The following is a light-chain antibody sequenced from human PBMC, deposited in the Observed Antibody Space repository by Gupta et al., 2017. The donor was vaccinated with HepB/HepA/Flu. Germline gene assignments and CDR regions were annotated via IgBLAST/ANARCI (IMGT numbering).Light chain of an antibody. Sequence: QAVPPQPASVSVSPGQSTTTSCTGTCGDVGADNNVSWYQQHPGKAPKLMIYDVSSRPSGVSNRFSGSKSGNTASLTISGLQAEDEADYYCISYTSSTTLVVFGGGTKLTVL. CDR1: CGDVGADNN. V-gene: IGLV2-14*01. CDR2: DVS. J-gene: IGLJ2*01. CDR3: ISYTSSTTLVV.